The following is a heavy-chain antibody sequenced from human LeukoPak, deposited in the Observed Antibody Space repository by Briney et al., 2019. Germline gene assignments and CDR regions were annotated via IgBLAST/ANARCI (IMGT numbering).Heavy chain of an antibody. CDR2: IYYSGST. CDR1: GGSISSYY. CDR3: ARDDYGDYNSYYYYGMDV. V-gene: IGHV4-59*12. D-gene: IGHD4-17*01. J-gene: IGHJ6*02. Sequence: PSETLSLTCTVSGGSISSYYWSWIRQPPGKGLEWIGYIYYSGSTNYNPSLKSRVTISVDTSKNQFSLKLSSVTAADTAVYYCARDDYGDYNSYYYYGMDVWGQGTTVTVSS.